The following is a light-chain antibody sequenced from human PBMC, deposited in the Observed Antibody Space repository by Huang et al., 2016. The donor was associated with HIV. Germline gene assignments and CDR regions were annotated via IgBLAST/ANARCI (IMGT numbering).Light chain of an antibody. CDR2: DAS. Sequence: EIVLTQSPATLPLSPGERATLSCRASQSVSSYLAWYQQKPGQAPRHVIYDASNRATGIPARFSGSGSGTDFTLTISSLEPEDFAVYYCQQRSSWPGTFGQGTRLEIK. CDR3: QQRSSWPGT. V-gene: IGKV3-11*01. J-gene: IGKJ5*01. CDR1: QSVSSY.